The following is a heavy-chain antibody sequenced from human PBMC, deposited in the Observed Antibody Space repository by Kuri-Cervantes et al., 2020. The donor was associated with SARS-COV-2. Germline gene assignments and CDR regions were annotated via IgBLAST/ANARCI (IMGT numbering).Heavy chain of an antibody. CDR2: IIPIFGTA. CDR1: GATFSTYG. V-gene: IGHV1-69*06. CDR3: ATSSGYYYY. D-gene: IGHD3-22*01. Sequence: SVKVSCKASGATFSTYGFSWVRQAPGQGLEWMGGIIPIFGTANYAQKFQGRVTITADKSTSTAYMELSSLRSEDTAVYYCATSSGYYYYWGQGTLVTVSS. J-gene: IGHJ4*02.